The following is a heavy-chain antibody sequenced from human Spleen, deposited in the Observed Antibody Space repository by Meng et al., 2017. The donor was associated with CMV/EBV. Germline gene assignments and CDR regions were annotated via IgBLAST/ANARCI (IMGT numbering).Heavy chain of an antibody. J-gene: IGHJ4*02. CDR3: ARGTAVSVLRYFDGFYY. CDR1: GGTFNTYA. D-gene: IGHD3-9*01. Sequence: SVKVSCKASGGTFNTYAINWVRQAPGQGLEWMGGMIPIFSTPNYAQKFQGRVTITTDESTSTAYMELSSLRSEDTAVYYCARGTAVSVLRYFDGFYYWGQGTLVTVSS. CDR2: MIPIFSTP. V-gene: IGHV1-69*05.